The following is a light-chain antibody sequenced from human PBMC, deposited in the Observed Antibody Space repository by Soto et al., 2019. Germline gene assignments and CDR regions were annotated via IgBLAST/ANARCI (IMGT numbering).Light chain of an antibody. CDR1: SSDVGGYNY. J-gene: IGLJ1*01. CDR3: SSYTSSSTLYV. V-gene: IGLV2-14*01. Sequence: QSALTQPASVSGSPGQSITISCTGTSSDVGGYNYVSWYQQHPGKAPKLMIYEVSNRPSGVSNRFTGSKSGNTAYLTISGXXXXXXXXYYCSSYTSSSTLYVFGTGTKVTV. CDR2: EVS.